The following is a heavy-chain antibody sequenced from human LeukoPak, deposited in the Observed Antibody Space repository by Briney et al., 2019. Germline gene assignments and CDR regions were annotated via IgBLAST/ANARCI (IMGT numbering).Heavy chain of an antibody. CDR2: ISGSGGST. CDR3: AKFQQAYGVFDGFDS. CDR1: GFTFSSYS. D-gene: IGHD5/OR15-5a*01. Sequence: GGSLRLSCAASGFTFSSYSMNWVRQAPGKGLEWVSAISGSGGSTYYADSVKGRFTISRDNSKNTLYLQMNSLRAEDTAVYYCAKFQQAYGVFDGFDSWGQGALVTVAS. J-gene: IGHJ4*02. V-gene: IGHV3-23*01.